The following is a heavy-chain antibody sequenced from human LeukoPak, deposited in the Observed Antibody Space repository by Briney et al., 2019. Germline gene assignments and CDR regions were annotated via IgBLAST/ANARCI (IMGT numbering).Heavy chain of an antibody. V-gene: IGHV4-59*01. Sequence: SETLSLTCTVSGGSISSYYWSWIRQPPGKGLEWIGYIYYSGSTNYNPSLKSRVTISVDTSKNQFSLKLSSVTAADTAVYYCARDPTEPEMPGSLDYWGQGTLVTVSS. D-gene: IGHD5-24*01. CDR2: IYYSGST. CDR3: ARDPTEPEMPGSLDY. CDR1: GGSISSYY. J-gene: IGHJ4*02.